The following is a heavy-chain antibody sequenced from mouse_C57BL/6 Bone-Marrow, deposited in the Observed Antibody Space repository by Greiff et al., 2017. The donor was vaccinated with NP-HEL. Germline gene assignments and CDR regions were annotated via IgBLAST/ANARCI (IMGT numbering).Heavy chain of an antibody. J-gene: IGHJ4*01. V-gene: IGHV14-3*01. Sequence: EVQLQQSVAELVRPGASVKLSCTASGFNIKNTYMPWVQQRPEQGLEWIGRIDPANGNTKYAPKFQGKATITADTSSNTAYLQLSSLTSEDTAIYYCAPAITTVVSPMDYWGQGTSVTVSS. CDR3: APAITTVVSPMDY. CDR2: IDPANGNT. CDR1: GFNIKNTY. D-gene: IGHD1-1*01.